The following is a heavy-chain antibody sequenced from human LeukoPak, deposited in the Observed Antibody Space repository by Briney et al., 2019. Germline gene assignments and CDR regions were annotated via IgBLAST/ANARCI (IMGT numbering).Heavy chain of an antibody. V-gene: IGHV1-46*01. CDR3: ARDKSMPAVVLTSPGFDY. Sequence: ASVKVSCKASGYTFTTYYMHWVRQAPGLGLEWMGIINPSAGSTTYAQKFQGRVTITRDTSTTTVYMELSGLTFDDTAVYFCARDKSMPAVVLTSPGFDYWGQGTLVTVSS. CDR1: GYTFTTYY. J-gene: IGHJ4*02. CDR2: INPSAGST. D-gene: IGHD3-22*01.